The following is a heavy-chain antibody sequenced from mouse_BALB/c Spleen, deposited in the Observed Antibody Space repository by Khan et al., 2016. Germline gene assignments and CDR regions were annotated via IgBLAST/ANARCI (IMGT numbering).Heavy chain of an antibody. D-gene: IGHD3-3*01. CDR3: ASDHRAEGYFHV. CDR2: IRNKAYGYTK. Sequence: EVELVESGGGLVQPGGSLRLSCANSGFTFTDYYMNWVRQPPGKALEWLGLIRNKAYGYTKEYSASVKGRFNITRDNSQSILYLQINTLSSDDQATYYCASDHRAEGYFHVWGAGTTVTFSS. V-gene: IGHV7-3*02. CDR1: GFTFTDYY. J-gene: IGHJ1*01.